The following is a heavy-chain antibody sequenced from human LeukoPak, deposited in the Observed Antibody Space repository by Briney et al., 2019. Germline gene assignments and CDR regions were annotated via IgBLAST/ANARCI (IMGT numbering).Heavy chain of an antibody. V-gene: IGHV4-4*07. J-gene: IGHJ4*02. D-gene: IGHD1-26*01. CDR3: ARHSPLDPYSGSLPPLFGGYYVAY. CDR2: IYTSGST. CDR1: GGSISSYY. Sequence: PSETLSLACTVSGGSISSYYWSWIRQPAGKGLEWIGRIYTSGSTNYNPSLKSRVTMSVDTSKNQFSLKLSSVPAADTAVNYCARHSPLDPYSGSLPPLFGGYYVAYWGQGPLVTVSS.